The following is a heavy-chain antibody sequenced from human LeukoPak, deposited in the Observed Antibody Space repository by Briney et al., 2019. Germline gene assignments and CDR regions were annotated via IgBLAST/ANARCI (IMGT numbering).Heavy chain of an antibody. CDR3: ARDAGITGTTNDAFDI. CDR1: GYTFTVYH. Sequence: ASVKVSCKASGYTFTVYHMHWVRQAPGQGLGWMGIINPSDGSTTYAQKFQGRVSITRDMSTSTIYMELSSLRSEDTAVYYCARDAGITGTTNDAFDIWGQGTMVTVSS. J-gene: IGHJ3*02. V-gene: IGHV1-46*01. CDR2: INPSDGST. D-gene: IGHD1-20*01.